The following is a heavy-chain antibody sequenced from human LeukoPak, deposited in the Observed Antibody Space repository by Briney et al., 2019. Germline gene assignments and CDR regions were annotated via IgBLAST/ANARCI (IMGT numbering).Heavy chain of an antibody. Sequence: PGGSLRLSCAASGFTFSSYWMSWVRQAPGKGLEWVANIKQDGSEKYYVDSVKGRFTISRDNAKNSLYLQMNSLRAEDTAVYYCARGPKGGRNWFDPWGQGTLVTVSS. CDR2: IKQDGSEK. V-gene: IGHV3-7*01. CDR1: GFTFSSYW. J-gene: IGHJ5*02. CDR3: ARGPKGGRNWFDP. D-gene: IGHD3-16*01.